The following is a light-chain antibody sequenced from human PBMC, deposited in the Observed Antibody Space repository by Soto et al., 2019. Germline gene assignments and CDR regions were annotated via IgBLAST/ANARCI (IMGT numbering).Light chain of an antibody. V-gene: IGKV1-39*01. CDR1: QSIISY. Sequence: DLQMTQSPSSLSASVGDRVTITCRTSQSIISYLNWFQQKPGKAPNLLIYTTSNLQSGVPSRFSGSGSGTDFTLTISSLQPEDFATYYCQQSYTTSYTFGQGTKLEIE. J-gene: IGKJ2*01. CDR2: TTS. CDR3: QQSYTTSYT.